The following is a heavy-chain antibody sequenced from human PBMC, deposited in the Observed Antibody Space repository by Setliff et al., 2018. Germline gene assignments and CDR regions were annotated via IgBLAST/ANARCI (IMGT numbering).Heavy chain of an antibody. Sequence: SETLSLTCAVSGGSISNYYWSWIRQPAGKGLEWIGRVYTTGSTAFNPSLNSRVTMSLDKSKNQFSLKLYSVTAADTAVYFCARVRITPYCMDVWGKGTTVTVSS. D-gene: IGHD3-10*01. J-gene: IGHJ6*03. CDR2: VYTTGST. V-gene: IGHV4-4*07. CDR3: ARVRITPYCMDV. CDR1: GGSISNYY.